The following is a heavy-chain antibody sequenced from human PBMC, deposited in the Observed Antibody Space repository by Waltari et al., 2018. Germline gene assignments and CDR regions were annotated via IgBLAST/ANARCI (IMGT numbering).Heavy chain of an antibody. D-gene: IGHD1-20*01. V-gene: IGHV4-34*01. CDR2: INHSGST. CDR1: GGSFSGYY. J-gene: IGHJ5*02. Sequence: QVQLQQWGAGLLKPSETLSLTCAVYGGSFSGYYWSWIRQPPGKGLEWIGEINHSGSTNYNPSLKSRVTISVDTSKNQFSLKLSSVTAADTAVYYCASVRGITGTYNWFDPWGQGTLVTVSS. CDR3: ASVRGITGTYNWFDP.